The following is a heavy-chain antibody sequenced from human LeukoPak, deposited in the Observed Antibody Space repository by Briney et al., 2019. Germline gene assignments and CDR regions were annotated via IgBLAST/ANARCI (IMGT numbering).Heavy chain of an antibody. V-gene: IGHV4-61*01. CDR3: AQGAAAPDY. J-gene: IGHJ4*02. CDR2: SHYSGST. Sequence: PSETLSLTCAVSGYSISSGYYWGWIRQPPGKGLEWIGYSHYSGSTNYNPSLKSRVTISLDTSKNQFSLKLSSVTAADTAVYYCAQGAAAPDYWGQGTLVTVSS. D-gene: IGHD4/OR15-4a*01. CDR1: GYSISSGYY.